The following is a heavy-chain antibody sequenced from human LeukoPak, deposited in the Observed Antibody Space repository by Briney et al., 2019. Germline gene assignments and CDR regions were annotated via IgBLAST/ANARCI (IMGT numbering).Heavy chain of an antibody. V-gene: IGHV4-30-2*01. Sequence: SETLSLTCSVSCGSISSGGYSWSWIRQPPGKGLEWIGYIYHSGSTYYNPSLKSRVTISVDRCKNQFSLKLSSVTAADTAVYYGGRGYSYDGPGTDNWGQGTLVTVSS. CDR3: GRGYSYDGPGTDN. CDR2: IYHSGST. CDR1: CGSISSGGYS. J-gene: IGHJ4*02. D-gene: IGHD3-22*01.